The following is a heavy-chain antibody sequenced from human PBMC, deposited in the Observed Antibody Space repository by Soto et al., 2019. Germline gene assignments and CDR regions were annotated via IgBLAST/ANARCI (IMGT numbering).Heavy chain of an antibody. Sequence: QVQLVQSGAEVKKPGASVKVSCKASGYTFTSYDINWVRQATGQGLEWMGWMNPNSGNTGYAQKFQGKVTMTRSTSISTAYMELSSLSSEDTDVYYRAREKSGYYDYWGQGTLVTGSS. V-gene: IGHV1-8*01. CDR3: AREKSGYYDY. CDR2: MNPNSGNT. CDR1: GYTFTSYD. D-gene: IGHD3-3*01. J-gene: IGHJ4*02.